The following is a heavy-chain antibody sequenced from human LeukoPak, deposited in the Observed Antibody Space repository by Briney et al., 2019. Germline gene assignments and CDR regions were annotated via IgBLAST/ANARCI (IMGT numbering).Heavy chain of an antibody. J-gene: IGHJ4*02. V-gene: IGHV1-18*01. CDR1: GYTFTDYG. CDR2: ISAYNGDI. Sequence: GASVKVSCKASGYTFTDYGITWVRQAPGQGLEWMGYISAYNGDIDYAQILQGRATMTTDTSTSTAYMELRSLRSDDTAVYYCARSHATTYSRSKNFADYWGQGSLVTVSP. D-gene: IGHD1-26*01. CDR3: ARSHATTYSRSKNFADY.